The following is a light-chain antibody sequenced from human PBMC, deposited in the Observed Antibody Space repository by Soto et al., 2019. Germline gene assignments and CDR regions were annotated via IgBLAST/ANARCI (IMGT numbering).Light chain of an antibody. CDR3: KSYAGSNTYV. CDR2: EVV. V-gene: IGLV2-8*01. Sequence: SALTQPPSASGSPGQSVTISCTGTKNDIGLYDFVSWYQHHPGKAPRLIIYEVVQRPSGVPDRFSGSKSGNTASLTASGLQAADEADYFCKSYAGSNTYVFGSGTKVTVL. J-gene: IGLJ1*01. CDR1: KNDIGLYDF.